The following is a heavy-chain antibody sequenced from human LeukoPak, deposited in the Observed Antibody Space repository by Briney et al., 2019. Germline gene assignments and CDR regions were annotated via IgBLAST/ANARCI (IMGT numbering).Heavy chain of an antibody. CDR3: AKDGRWFGELSLLDY. D-gene: IGHD3-10*01. Sequence: GGSLRLSCAASGLTFSDSTIHWVRQSSGTGLEWGGRIRNKANTYATTYAASLMGRFTFSRDNSKNTLYLQMNSLRAEDTAVYYCAKDGRWFGELSLLDYWGQGTLVTVSS. CDR1: GLTFSDST. J-gene: IGHJ4*02. V-gene: IGHV3-73*01. CDR2: IRNKANTYAT.